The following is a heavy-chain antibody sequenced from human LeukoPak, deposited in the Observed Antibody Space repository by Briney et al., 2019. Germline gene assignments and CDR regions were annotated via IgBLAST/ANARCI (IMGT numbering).Heavy chain of an antibody. CDR3: AKAEGYDILTGLDY. J-gene: IGHJ4*02. CDR1: GFTFSSYE. CDR2: ISSSSSYI. V-gene: IGHV3-21*05. D-gene: IGHD3-9*01. Sequence: GGSLRLSCAASGFTFSSYEMNWVRQAPGKGLEWVSYISSSSSYIYYADSVKGRFTISRDNAKNSLYLQMNSLRAEDTAVYYCAKAEGYDILTGLDYWGQGTLVTVSS.